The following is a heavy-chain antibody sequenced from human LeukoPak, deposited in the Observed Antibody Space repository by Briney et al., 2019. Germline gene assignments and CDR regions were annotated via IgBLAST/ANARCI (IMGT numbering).Heavy chain of an antibody. Sequence: PSETLSLTCSVSGGSISGYCWTWIRQPAGKGLEWIRRVYTSGSTHYNPSLKTRLTMSVDTSKNQFSLKLSSVTAADTAVYYCARLITGTTTAFDIWGQGTMVTVSS. CDR1: GGSISGYC. CDR3: ARLITGTTTAFDI. D-gene: IGHD1-7*01. V-gene: IGHV4-4*07. J-gene: IGHJ3*02. CDR2: VYTSGST.